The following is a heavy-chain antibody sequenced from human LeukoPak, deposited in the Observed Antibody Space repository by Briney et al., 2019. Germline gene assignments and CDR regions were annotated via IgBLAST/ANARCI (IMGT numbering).Heavy chain of an antibody. J-gene: IGHJ4*02. Sequence: SGGSLRLSCAASGISLSRYWMSWVRQAPGEGLEWVANIKQDESEKDYVDSVRGRFTISRDDAQNSLYLQMNSLRAEDTAVYYCARISSWYSYFDYWGQGTLVTVSS. CDR1: GISLSRYW. CDR3: ARISSWYSYFDY. V-gene: IGHV3-7*01. CDR2: IKQDESEK. D-gene: IGHD6-13*01.